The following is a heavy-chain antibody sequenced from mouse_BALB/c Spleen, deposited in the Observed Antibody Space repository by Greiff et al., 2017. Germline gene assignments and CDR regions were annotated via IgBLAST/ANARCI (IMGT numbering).Heavy chain of an antibody. CDR3: TRNDYDEGYFDY. Sequence: EVKVEESGGGLVKPGGSLKLSCAASGFTFSSYTMSWVRQTPEKRLEWVATISSGGSYTYYPDSVKGRFTISRDNAKNTLYLQMSSLKSEDTAMYYCTRNDYDEGYFDYWGQGTTLTVSS. D-gene: IGHD2-4*01. CDR1: GFTFSSYT. J-gene: IGHJ2*01. V-gene: IGHV5-6-4*01. CDR2: ISSGGSYT.